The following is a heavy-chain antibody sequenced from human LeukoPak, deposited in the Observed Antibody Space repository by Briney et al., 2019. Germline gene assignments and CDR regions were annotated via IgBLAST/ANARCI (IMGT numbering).Heavy chain of an antibody. CDR3: ESVRDYYGSGSLVFYYYYMDV. J-gene: IGHJ6*03. V-gene: IGHV1-69*06. D-gene: IGHD3-10*01. CDR1: GCTFSIYA. Sequence: ASVKVSFKASGCTFSIYAISWGRQAPGQGLGWRGGRVPIFGRANYAQKLQGRGAITADKSPSTAYLELRRLRSEDTAVYYCESVRDYYGSGSLVFYYYYMDVWGKGTTVTVSS. CDR2: RVPIFGRA.